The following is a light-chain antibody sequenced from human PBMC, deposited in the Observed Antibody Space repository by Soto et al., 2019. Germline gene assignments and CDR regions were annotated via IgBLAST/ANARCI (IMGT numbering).Light chain of an antibody. CDR1: QSISSY. CDR3: QQSYSTPPYT. Sequence: IQMTQSPSSLSASVGDRVTITCRASQSISSYLNWYQQKPGKAPKLLIYAASSLQSGVPSRFSGSGSGTDFTLIISSLQPEDFATYYCQQSYSTPPYTFGQGTKLEIK. CDR2: AAS. V-gene: IGKV1-39*01. J-gene: IGKJ2*01.